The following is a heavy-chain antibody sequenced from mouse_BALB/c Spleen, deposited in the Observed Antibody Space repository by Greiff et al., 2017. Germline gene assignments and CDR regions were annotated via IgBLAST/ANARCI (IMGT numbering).Heavy chain of an antibody. J-gene: IGHJ2*01. CDR3: AREVTTVVATDFDY. CDR2: INPYNDGT. CDR1: GYTFTSYV. V-gene: IGHV1-14*01. D-gene: IGHD1-1*01. Sequence: VQLQQSGPELVKPGASVKMSCKASGYTFTSYVMHWVKQKPGQGLEWIGYINPYNDGTKYNEKFKGKATLTSDKSSSTAYMELSSLTSEDSAVYYCAREVTTVVATDFDYWGQGTTLTVSS.